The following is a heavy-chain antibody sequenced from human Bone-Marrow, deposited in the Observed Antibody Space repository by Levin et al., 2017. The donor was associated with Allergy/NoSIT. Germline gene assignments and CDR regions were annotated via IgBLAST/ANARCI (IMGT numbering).Heavy chain of an antibody. CDR1: GGSISSYY. V-gene: IGHV4-59*01. Sequence: PGGSLRLSCTVSGGSISSYYWSWIRQPPGKGLEWIGYIYYSGSTNYNPSLKSRVTISVDTSKNQFSLKLSSVTAADTAVYYCARALYGWFDPWGQGTLVTVSS. D-gene: IGHD4-17*01. J-gene: IGHJ5*02. CDR2: IYYSGST. CDR3: ARALYGWFDP.